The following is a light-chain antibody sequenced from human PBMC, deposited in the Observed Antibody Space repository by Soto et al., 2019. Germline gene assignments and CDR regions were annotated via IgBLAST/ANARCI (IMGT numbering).Light chain of an antibody. Sequence: QSVLTQSPSASGTPGQRVTISCSGSSSNIENNYVYWYQMVPGTAPKLLIYRNNQRPSGVPDRFSGSRSGTSASLAISGLRSEDEADYYCAAWDDSLSGRGVFGGGTKVTVL. CDR1: SSNIENNY. V-gene: IGLV1-47*01. J-gene: IGLJ2*01. CDR2: RNN. CDR3: AAWDDSLSGRGV.